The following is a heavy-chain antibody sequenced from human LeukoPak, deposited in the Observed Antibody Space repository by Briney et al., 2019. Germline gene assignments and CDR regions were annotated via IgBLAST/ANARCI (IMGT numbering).Heavy chain of an antibody. CDR3: ARQYSRRNAFDI. CDR2: ISASGYGDGA. Sequence: GGSLRLSCVASGFTFRGYAMGWVRQAPGKGLEWVSSISASGYGDGAYYADSVKGRFTISRDDAKNTVFLQMNRLRAEDTAVYYCARQYSRRNAFDIWGQGTMVTVSS. V-gene: IGHV3-23*01. D-gene: IGHD2/OR15-2a*01. CDR1: GFTFRGYA. J-gene: IGHJ3*02.